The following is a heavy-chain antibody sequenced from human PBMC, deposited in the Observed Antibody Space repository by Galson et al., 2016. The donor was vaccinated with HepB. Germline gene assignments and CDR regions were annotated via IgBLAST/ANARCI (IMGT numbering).Heavy chain of an antibody. Sequence: LRLSCAASGFSFSNSGMSWVRQAPGRGLERIGEIDHDGSTNYNPSLESRVTISVDTSKKQFSLKLTSVTAADTAVYFCARGRPYLGNGVLDFWGHGTMVTVSS. CDR2: IDHDGST. J-gene: IGHJ4*01. CDR1: GFSFSNSG. D-gene: IGHD2-8*01. CDR3: ARGRPYLGNGVLDF. V-gene: IGHV4-34*01.